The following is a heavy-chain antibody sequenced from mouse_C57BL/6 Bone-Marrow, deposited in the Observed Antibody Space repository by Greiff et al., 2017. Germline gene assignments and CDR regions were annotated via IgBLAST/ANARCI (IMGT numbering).Heavy chain of an antibody. Sequence: QVTLQESGPGILQSSQTLSLTCSFSGFSLSTSGMGVSWIRQPTGKGLEWLAHIYWDDDKRYKPSLKSRLTISKDTSRTQVFLKITRVDTADTATYYCYRSRISTVVAYYAMDYWGQGVSVTSSS. J-gene: IGHJ4*01. CDR2: IYWDDDK. V-gene: IGHV8-12*01. D-gene: IGHD1-1*01. CDR3: YRSRISTVVAYYAMDY. CDR1: GFSLSTSGMG.